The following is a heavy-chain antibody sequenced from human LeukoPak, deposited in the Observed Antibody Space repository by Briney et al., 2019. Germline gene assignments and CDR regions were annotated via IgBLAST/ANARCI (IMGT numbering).Heavy chain of an antibody. V-gene: IGHV1-2*02. Sequence: ASVKVSCKASGYTFSGSFMHWVRQAPGQGPEWMGWINVDTGGTHYAPRFRGRVAMTRDTSFSTGYMDLSGLGSDDTAVYYCARGGSPAHFDFWGQGTLVTVSS. J-gene: IGHJ4*02. D-gene: IGHD6-13*01. CDR2: INVDTGGT. CDR3: ARGGSPAHFDF. CDR1: GYTFSGSF.